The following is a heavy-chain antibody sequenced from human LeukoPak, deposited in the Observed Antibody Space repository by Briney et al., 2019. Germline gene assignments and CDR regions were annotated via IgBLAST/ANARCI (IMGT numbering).Heavy chain of an antibody. CDR2: ISAYNGNT. CDR1: GYTFTIYG. Sequence: AASVKVSFKASGYTFTIYGISWVRQAPGQGLEWMGWISAYNGNTNYAQKLQGRVTMTTDTSTSTAYMELRSLRSDDTAVYYCARFLEWLFHFDYWGQGTLVTVSS. J-gene: IGHJ4*02. CDR3: ARFLEWLFHFDY. D-gene: IGHD3-3*01. V-gene: IGHV1-18*01.